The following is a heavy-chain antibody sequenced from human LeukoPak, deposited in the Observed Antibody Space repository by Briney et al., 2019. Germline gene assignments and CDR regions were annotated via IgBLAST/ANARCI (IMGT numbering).Heavy chain of an antibody. CDR2: ISGSGGST. D-gene: IGHD6-13*01. J-gene: IGHJ4*02. V-gene: IGHV3-23*01. Sequence: GGSLRLSCAASGFTFSSYAMSWVRQAPGKGLEWVSAISGSGGSTYYADSVKGRFTISRDNSKNTLYLQMNSLRAEDTAVYYCAKDRRYSSSWYYFDYWGQGTLVTVSS. CDR1: GFTFSSYA. CDR3: AKDRRYSSSWYYFDY.